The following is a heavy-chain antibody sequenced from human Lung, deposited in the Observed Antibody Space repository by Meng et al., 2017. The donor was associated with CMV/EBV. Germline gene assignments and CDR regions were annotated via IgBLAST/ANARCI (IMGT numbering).Heavy chain of an antibody. V-gene: IGHV1-69*10. CDR3: ARGPGGSGSYYIY. CDR1: GDGFSSYS. J-gene: IGHJ4*02. D-gene: IGHD3-10*01. CDR2: IIPIIGVT. Sequence: SVXVSXKISGDGFSSYSVTWVRLAPGQGLEWMGVIIPIIGVTNYAQKFQGRVAITADKSRNTAYMERSSLRSDDTAFYYCARGPGGSGSYYIYLGQGTLVTVSS.